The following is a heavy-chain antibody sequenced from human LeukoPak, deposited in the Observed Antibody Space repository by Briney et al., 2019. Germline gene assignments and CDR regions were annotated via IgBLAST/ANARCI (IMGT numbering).Heavy chain of an antibody. Sequence: PSETLSLTCTVSGGSISSSSYYWGWIRQPPGKGLEWIGSIYYSGSTYYNPSLKSRVTISVDTSKNQFSLKLSSVTAADTAVYYCARYGKDVELPDYWGQGTLVTVSS. D-gene: IGHD1-26*01. J-gene: IGHJ4*02. CDR3: ARYGKDVELPDY. V-gene: IGHV4-39*01. CDR2: IYYSGST. CDR1: GGSISSSSYY.